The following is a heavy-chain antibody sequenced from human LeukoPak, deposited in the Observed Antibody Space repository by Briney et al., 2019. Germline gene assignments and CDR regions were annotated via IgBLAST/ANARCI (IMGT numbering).Heavy chain of an antibody. CDR3: AKGAMIVVVTNPFDY. J-gene: IGHJ4*02. CDR1: GFTFSSYA. Sequence: GGSLRLSCAASGFTFSSYAMSWVRQAPGKRLEWVSAISGSGGSTYYADSVKGRFTISRDNSKNTLYLQMNSLRAEDTAVYYCAKGAMIVVVTNPFDYWGQGTLVTVSS. CDR2: ISGSGGST. V-gene: IGHV3-23*01. D-gene: IGHD3-22*01.